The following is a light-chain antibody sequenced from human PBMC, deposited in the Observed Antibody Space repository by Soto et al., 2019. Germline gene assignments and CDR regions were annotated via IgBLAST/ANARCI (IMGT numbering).Light chain of an antibody. CDR3: CSYAGGNTFPDV. CDR1: SRDVETYNL. CDR2: EVT. J-gene: IGLJ1*01. V-gene: IGLV2-23*02. Sequence: QSALTQPASVSGSPGQSITISCTGTSRDVETYNLVSWYQQHPGKAPKLLIYEVTKRPSGLSDRFSGSKSGNTASLTISGLQAEDEADYYCCSYAGGNTFPDVFGTGTKLTVL.